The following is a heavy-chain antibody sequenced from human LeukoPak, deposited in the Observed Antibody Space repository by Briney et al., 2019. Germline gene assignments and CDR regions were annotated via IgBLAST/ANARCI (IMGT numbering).Heavy chain of an antibody. D-gene: IGHD1-26*01. Sequence: PSETLSLTCAVYGGSFSGYYWSWIRQPPGKGLEWIGEINHSGSTNYNPSLKSRVTISVDTSKNQFSLKLSSVTAADTAVYYCARTATRELKEGGTSYFDYWGQGTLVTVPS. V-gene: IGHV4-34*01. J-gene: IGHJ4*02. CDR3: ARTATRELKEGGTSYFDY. CDR2: INHSGST. CDR1: GGSFSGYY.